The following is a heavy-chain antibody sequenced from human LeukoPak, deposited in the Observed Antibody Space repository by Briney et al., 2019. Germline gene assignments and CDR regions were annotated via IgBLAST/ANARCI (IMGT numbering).Heavy chain of an antibody. CDR1: GYTFTSYA. CDR2: INAGNGNT. V-gene: IGHV1-3*01. J-gene: IGHJ6*02. D-gene: IGHD6-13*01. Sequence: ASVKVSCKASGYTFTSYAMHWVRQAPGQRLEWMGWINAGNGNTKYSQKFQGRVTITRDTSASTAYMELSSLRSEDTAVYYCARCIAAAGTFYYYYGMDVWGQGTTVTVSS. CDR3: ARCIAAAGTFYYYYGMDV.